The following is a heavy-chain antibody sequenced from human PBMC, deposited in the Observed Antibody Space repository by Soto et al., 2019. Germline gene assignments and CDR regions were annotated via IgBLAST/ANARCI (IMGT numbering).Heavy chain of an antibody. CDR1: GGSINSGGYY. J-gene: IGHJ4*02. Sequence: SETLSLTCTVSGGSINSGGYYWSWIRQHPGKGLEWIGYIYYSGSTYYNPSLKSRVTISVDTSKNQFSLKLSSVTAADTAVYYCARAGFWSGYYGLFDYWGQGTLVTVSS. V-gene: IGHV4-31*03. CDR2: IYYSGST. CDR3: ARAGFWSGYYGLFDY. D-gene: IGHD3-3*01.